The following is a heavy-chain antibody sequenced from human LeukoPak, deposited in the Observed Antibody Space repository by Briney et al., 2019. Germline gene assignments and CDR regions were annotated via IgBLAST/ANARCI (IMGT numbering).Heavy chain of an antibody. V-gene: IGHV3-33*01. D-gene: IGHD6-19*01. CDR2: IWADGSHK. Sequence: GGSLRLSCSASGFTFITHGMHWVRQAPGKGLEWVAFIWADGSHKYYADSVKDRFTISRDNSKSTLYLQMNSLRVEDTSVYFCARDPPDSGWAFWSWGQGTLVTVSS. CDR3: ARDPPDSGWAFWS. J-gene: IGHJ4*02. CDR1: GFTFITHG.